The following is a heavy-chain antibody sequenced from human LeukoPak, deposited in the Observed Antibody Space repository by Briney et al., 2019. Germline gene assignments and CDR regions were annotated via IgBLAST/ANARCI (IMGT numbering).Heavy chain of an antibody. J-gene: IGHJ6*03. CDR1: EYTFTGYY. V-gene: IGHV1-2*02. D-gene: IGHD4-17*01. CDR3: AREFRAPTVTNYYYYYMDV. Sequence: GASVKVSCKASEYTFTGYYMHWVRQAPGQGLEWMGWINPNSGGTNYAQKFQGRVTMTRDTSISTAYMELSRLRSDDTAVYYCAREFRAPTVTNYYYYYMDVWGKGTTVTISS. CDR2: INPNSGGT.